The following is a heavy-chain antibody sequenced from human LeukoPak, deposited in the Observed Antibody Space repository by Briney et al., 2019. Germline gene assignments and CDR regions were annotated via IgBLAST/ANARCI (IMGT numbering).Heavy chain of an antibody. CDR1: GYSISSGYY. CDR3: ARGHQDYYDSSGYYY. J-gene: IGHJ4*02. V-gene: IGHV4-61*01. Sequence: SETLSLTCAVSGYSISSGYYWSWIRQPPGKGLEWIGYIYYSGSTNYNPSLKSRVTISVDTSKNQFSLKLSSVTAADTAVYYCARGHQDYYDSSGYYYWGQGTLVTVSS. CDR2: IYYSGST. D-gene: IGHD3-22*01.